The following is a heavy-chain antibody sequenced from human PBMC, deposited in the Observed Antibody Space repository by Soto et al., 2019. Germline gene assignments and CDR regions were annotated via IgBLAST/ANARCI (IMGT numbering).Heavy chain of an antibody. CDR3: AKNQGVELVPLATVDWFDP. D-gene: IGHD1-26*01. J-gene: IGHJ5*02. V-gene: IGHV3-23*01. CDR2: ISGSGFKK. Sequence: VSLRLSCAASGFIFENFGMSWVRQAPGKGLEWISSISGSGFKKYYADSVKGRFTISRDNSKSTVYLELNNLSAEDTAVYHCAKNQGVELVPLATVDWFDPWGQGSVVTVSS. CDR1: GFIFENFG.